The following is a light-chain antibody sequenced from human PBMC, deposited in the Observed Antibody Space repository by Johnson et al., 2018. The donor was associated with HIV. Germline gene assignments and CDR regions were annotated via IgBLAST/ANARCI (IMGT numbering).Light chain of an antibody. CDR2: EDN. Sequence: HSVLTQPPSVSAAPGQKVTISCSGSSSNIGNNYVSWYRQLPGTAPKVLIYEDNKRPSGIPDRFSGSKSGTSATLGITGLQTGDEADYYCGTWDNSLNTGAVFGPGTKVTVL. CDR1: SSNIGNNY. CDR3: GTWDNSLNTGAV. J-gene: IGLJ1*01. V-gene: IGLV1-51*02.